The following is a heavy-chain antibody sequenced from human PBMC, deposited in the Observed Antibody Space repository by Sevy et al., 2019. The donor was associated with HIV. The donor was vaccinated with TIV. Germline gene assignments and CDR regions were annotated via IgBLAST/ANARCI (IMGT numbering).Heavy chain of an antibody. CDR1: GGSISSYY. D-gene: IGHD3-3*01. CDR3: ARGGILRPGWAFDI. V-gene: IGHV4-59*01. Sequence: SETLSLTCTVSGGSISSYYWSWIRQPPGKGLEWIGYIYYSGSTNYNPSLKSRVTISVDTYKNQFSLKLSAVTAADTAVYYCARGGILRPGWAFDIWGQGTMVTVSS. J-gene: IGHJ3*02. CDR2: IYYSGST.